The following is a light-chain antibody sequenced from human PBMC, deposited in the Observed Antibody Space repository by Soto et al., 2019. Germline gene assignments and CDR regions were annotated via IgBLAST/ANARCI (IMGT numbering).Light chain of an antibody. Sequence: ETVMTQSPATLSVSPGERATLSCWASQSVNSNLAWYQQKLGQAPRVLIYGASSRATGIPDRFSGSGSGTDFTLTISRLEPEDFAVYYCQQYGSSPQTFGQGTKVDIK. CDR1: QSVNSN. V-gene: IGKV3-20*01. J-gene: IGKJ1*01. CDR3: QQYGSSPQT. CDR2: GAS.